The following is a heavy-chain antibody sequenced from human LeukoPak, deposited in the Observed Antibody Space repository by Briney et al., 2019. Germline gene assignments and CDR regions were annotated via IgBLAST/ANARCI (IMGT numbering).Heavy chain of an antibody. CDR3: ATQANFYDSSGYFHR. CDR2: IYYSGST. D-gene: IGHD3-22*01. J-gene: IGHJ1*01. CDR1: GGSISSSSYY. V-gene: IGHV4-39*07. Sequence: SETLSLTCTVSGGSISSSSYYWGWIRQPPGKGLEWIGSIYYSGSTYYNPSLRSRVTISLDTSKKQFSLKLNSVTAADTAIYYCATQANFYDSSGYFHRWGQGTLVTVSS.